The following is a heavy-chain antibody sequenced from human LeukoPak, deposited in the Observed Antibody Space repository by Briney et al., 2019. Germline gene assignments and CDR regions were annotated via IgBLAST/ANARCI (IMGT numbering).Heavy chain of an antibody. D-gene: IGHD1-1*01. J-gene: IGHJ6*03. CDR2: IYHSGST. Sequence: SETLSLTCAVSGGSISSSNWWSWVRQPPGKGLEWIGEIYHSGSTNYNPSLKSRVTISVDKSKNQFSLKLTSVTAADTAVYYCARVSWFPGTSYYYMDVWGKGTTVTVSS. V-gene: IGHV4-4*02. CDR3: ARVSWFPGTSYYYMDV. CDR1: GGSISSSNW.